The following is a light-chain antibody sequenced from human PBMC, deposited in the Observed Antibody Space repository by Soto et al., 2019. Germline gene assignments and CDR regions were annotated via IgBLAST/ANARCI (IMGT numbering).Light chain of an antibody. Sequence: DIVLTQSPGTLSLSPGERAPLYCRASQSVSSSYLAWYQQKPGQAPRLLISGASSRATGIPDRFSGSGSATDFTLTISRLEPEDFALYYCQQYGSSPITFGQGTRLEIK. CDR2: GAS. CDR1: QSVSSSY. V-gene: IGKV3-20*01. J-gene: IGKJ5*01. CDR3: QQYGSSPIT.